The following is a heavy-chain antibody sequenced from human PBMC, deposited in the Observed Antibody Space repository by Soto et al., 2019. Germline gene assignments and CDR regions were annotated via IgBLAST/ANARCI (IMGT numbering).Heavy chain of an antibody. CDR3: ARGEQQLPPYGMDV. D-gene: IGHD6-13*01. Sequence: SVKVSCKASGGTFSSYAISWVRQAPGQGLEWMGGIIPIFGTANYAQKFQGRVTITADKSTSTAYMELSSLRSEDTAVYYCARGEQQLPPYGMDVWGQGTTVTVSS. CDR1: GGTFSSYA. CDR2: IIPIFGTA. J-gene: IGHJ6*02. V-gene: IGHV1-69*06.